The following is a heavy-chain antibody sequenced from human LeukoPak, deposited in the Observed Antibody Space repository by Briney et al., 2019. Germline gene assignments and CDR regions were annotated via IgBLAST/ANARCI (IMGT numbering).Heavy chain of an antibody. V-gene: IGHV1-8*02. J-gene: IGHJ6*02. CDR3: ARGVLMYFGERQLSGGMDV. Sequence: GASVKVSCKASGFTFTSYDFTWVRQAPGQGLEWMGWMNPNTGNTDYAQKFQGRVTMTRNTSKSTVYMELNSLRYEDSAVYFCARGVLMYFGERQLSGGMDVWGQGTTVIVSS. CDR2: MNPNTGNT. CDR1: GFTFTSYD. D-gene: IGHD3-10*01.